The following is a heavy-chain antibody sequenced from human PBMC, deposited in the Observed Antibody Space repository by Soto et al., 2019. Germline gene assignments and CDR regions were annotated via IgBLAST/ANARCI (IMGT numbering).Heavy chain of an antibody. CDR1: GYTFTAYY. D-gene: IGHD1-1*01. CDR3: ARWNLATSYYYYMDV. J-gene: IGHJ6*03. V-gene: IGHV1-8*02. Sequence: ASVKVSCKASGYTFTAYYIHWVRQAPGQGLEWMGRMNPNSGSTGYAQKFQGRVTMTRNTSISTAYMELSSLRSEDTAVYYCARWNLATSYYYYMDVWGKGTTVTVSS. CDR2: MNPNSGST.